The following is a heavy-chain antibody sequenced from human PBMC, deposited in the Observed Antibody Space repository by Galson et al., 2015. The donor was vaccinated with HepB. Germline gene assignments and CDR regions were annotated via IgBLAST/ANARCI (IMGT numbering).Heavy chain of an antibody. CDR3: AREKRITMFGVVIIHHGMDV. Sequence: SLRLSCAASGFTVSSNYMSWVRQAPGKGLEWGSVIYSGGSTYYADSVKGRFTISRDNSKNTLYLQMNSLRAEDTAVYYCAREKRITMFGVVIIHHGMDVWGQGTTVTVPS. J-gene: IGHJ6*02. D-gene: IGHD3-3*01. CDR1: GFTVSSNY. V-gene: IGHV3-53*01. CDR2: IYSGGST.